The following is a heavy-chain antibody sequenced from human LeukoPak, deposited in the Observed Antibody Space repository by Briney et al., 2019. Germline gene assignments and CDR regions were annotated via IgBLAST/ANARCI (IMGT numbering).Heavy chain of an antibody. CDR3: ARSYYYRSGSYYNASPQLY. D-gene: IGHD3-10*01. CDR2: INGGGSDT. J-gene: IGHJ4*02. V-gene: IGHV3-23*01. CDR1: GFTFSHYA. Sequence: GGSLRLSCAASGFTFSHYAMSWVRQTPGKGPEWVSGINGGGSDTYYADSVKGRFAISRDNSKNTLYLQMNSLRAEDTAVYYCARSYYYRSGSYYNASPQLYWGQGTLVTVSS.